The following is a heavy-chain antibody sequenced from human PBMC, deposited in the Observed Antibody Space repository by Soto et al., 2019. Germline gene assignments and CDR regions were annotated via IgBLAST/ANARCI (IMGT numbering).Heavy chain of an antibody. J-gene: IGHJ4*02. CDR3: ALRSFFKGNPPGGYFYS. V-gene: IGHV2-5*02. CDR1: GFSLNARPVG. CDR2: IYWDDDK. D-gene: IGHD3-10*01. Sequence: SGPTLVNPTQTLTLTCTFSGFSLNARPVGVGWIRQPPGKALERLALIYWDDDKRYSPSLNSRLTITKDTSKNQVVLTMTNMDPVDTAIYYCALRSFFKGNPPGGYFYSCSQGVLVTV.